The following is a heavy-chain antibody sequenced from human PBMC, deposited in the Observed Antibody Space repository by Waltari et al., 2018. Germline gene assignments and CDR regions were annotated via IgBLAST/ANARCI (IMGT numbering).Heavy chain of an antibody. D-gene: IGHD3-9*01. CDR1: GFTVSSNY. Sequence: EVQLVESGGGLVQPGGSLRLSCAASGFTVSSNYMSWVRQAPGKGLEWVSVIYSGGSTYYADAVKGRFTISRDNSKNTLYLQMNSLRAEDTAVYYCARERDYDILTGYFKGMDVWGQGTMVTVSS. V-gene: IGHV3-66*02. CDR3: ARERDYDILTGYFKGMDV. J-gene: IGHJ3*01. CDR2: IYSGGST.